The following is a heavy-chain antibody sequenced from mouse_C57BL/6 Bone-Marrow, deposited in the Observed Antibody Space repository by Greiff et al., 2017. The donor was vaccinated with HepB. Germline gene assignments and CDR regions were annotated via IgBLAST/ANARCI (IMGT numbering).Heavy chain of an antibody. CDR2: FYPGSGSI. CDR1: GYTFTEYT. Sequence: QVQLQQSGAELVKPGASVKLSCKASGYTFTEYTIHWVKQRSGQGLEWIGWFYPGSGSIKYNEKFKDKATLTADKSSSTVYMELSRLTSEDSAVYFCARDEAVYYYGSSPPYFDYWGQGTTLTVSS. J-gene: IGHJ2*01. CDR3: ARDEAVYYYGSSPPYFDY. D-gene: IGHD1-1*01. V-gene: IGHV1-62-2*01.